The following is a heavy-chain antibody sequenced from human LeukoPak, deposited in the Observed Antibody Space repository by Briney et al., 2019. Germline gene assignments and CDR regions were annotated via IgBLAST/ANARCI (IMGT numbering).Heavy chain of an antibody. D-gene: IGHD2-21*01. CDR1: GYSFTTYW. V-gene: IGHV5-51*01. CDR2: IYPADSTA. CDR3: ARLVVISLIFDS. Sequence: GESLKISCKASGYSFTTYWIGWVRQIPGKGLGWMGIIYPADSTAHYSPSFQGQVTISVDKSISTAYLQWNSLEASDTAIYYCARLVVISLIFDSWGQGTLVTVSS. J-gene: IGHJ4*02.